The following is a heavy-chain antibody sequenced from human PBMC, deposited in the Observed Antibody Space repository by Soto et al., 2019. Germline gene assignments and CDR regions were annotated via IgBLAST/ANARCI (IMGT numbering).Heavy chain of an antibody. CDR2: ISGSGGTT. Sequence: GGSLRLSCAASGFTFNSYAMNWVRQAPGKGLEWVSVISGSGGTTYYADSVKGRFTISRDNCKNKLFLQMNSLRDEDPAVYYCATDSYSDFCSFDYWGQGPLVTVSS. CDR3: ATDSYSDFCSFDY. V-gene: IGHV3-23*01. J-gene: IGHJ4*02. CDR1: GFTFNSYA. D-gene: IGHD2-15*01.